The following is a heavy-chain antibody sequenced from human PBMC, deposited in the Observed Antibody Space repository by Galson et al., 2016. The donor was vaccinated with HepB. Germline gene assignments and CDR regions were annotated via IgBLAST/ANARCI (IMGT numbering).Heavy chain of an antibody. V-gene: IGHV1-18*04. D-gene: IGHD3-16*01. J-gene: IGHJ6*02. Sequence: SVKVSCKASGYMFNLFGISWVRQAPGQGLEWMGWISGNNGDTKYAQKFQGRIRMTTDTSTTTAYMEMRSLTSDDTGVYFCAGHLVSMRLTHYFSGMDFWGQGTTVTVSS. CDR1: GYMFNLFG. CDR3: AGHLVSMRLTHYFSGMDF. CDR2: ISGNNGDT.